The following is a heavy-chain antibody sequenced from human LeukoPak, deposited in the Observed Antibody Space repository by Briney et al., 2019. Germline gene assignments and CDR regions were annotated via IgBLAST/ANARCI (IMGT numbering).Heavy chain of an antibody. Sequence: SETLSLTCTVSGGPISSGDYYWSWIRQHPGKGLEWIGYIYYSGSTYYNPSLKSRVTISVDTSKNQFSLKLSSVTAADTAVYYCARDLAAAGSDYFDYWGQGTLVTVSS. D-gene: IGHD6-13*01. V-gene: IGHV4-31*03. CDR1: GGPISSGDYY. CDR2: IYYSGST. CDR3: ARDLAAAGSDYFDY. J-gene: IGHJ4*02.